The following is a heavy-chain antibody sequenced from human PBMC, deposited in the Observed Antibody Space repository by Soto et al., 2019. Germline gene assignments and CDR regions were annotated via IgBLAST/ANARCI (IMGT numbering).Heavy chain of an antibody. CDR2: TYYRSKWYN. J-gene: IGHJ6*02. D-gene: IGHD5-18*01. Sequence: PSETLSLTCAISGDSVSSNSAAWNWIRQSPSRGLEWLGRTYYRSKWYNDYAVPVKSRITINPDTSKNQFSLQLNSVTPEDTAVYYCARSSGSGYSYVYYYYYGMDVWGQGTTVTVSS. V-gene: IGHV6-1*01. CDR1: GDSVSSNSAA. CDR3: ARSSGSGYSYVYYYYYGMDV.